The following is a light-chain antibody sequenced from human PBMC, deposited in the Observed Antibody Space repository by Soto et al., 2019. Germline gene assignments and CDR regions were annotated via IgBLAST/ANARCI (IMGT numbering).Light chain of an antibody. Sequence: EIVLRQSPGTLALSPGEGATLSCRASQSVSKYLAWYQQKPGQAPRLLIYGASSRATGVPDSFSGSGSGTDFTLTISRLEPEDFAMYYCQQYGGSPQTFGQGTKV. CDR1: QSVSKY. CDR2: GAS. V-gene: IGKV3-20*01. CDR3: QQYGGSPQT. J-gene: IGKJ1*01.